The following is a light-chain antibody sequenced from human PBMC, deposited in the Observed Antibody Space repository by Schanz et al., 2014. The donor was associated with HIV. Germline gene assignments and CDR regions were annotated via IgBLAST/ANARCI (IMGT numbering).Light chain of an antibody. V-gene: IGLV1-47*01. Sequence: QSVLTQPPSASGTPGQRVTISCSGSNPNIGSNYVYWYQQVPGAAPKLLIHTTNQRPSGVPDRFSGSKSGTSASLAISGLQSEDEADYYCAAWDDSLNALVFGGGTKVTVL. CDR3: AAWDDSLNALV. J-gene: IGLJ3*02. CDR2: TTN. CDR1: NPNIGSNY.